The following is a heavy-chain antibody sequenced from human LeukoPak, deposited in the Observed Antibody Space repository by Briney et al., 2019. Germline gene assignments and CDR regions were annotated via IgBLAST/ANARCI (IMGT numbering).Heavy chain of an antibody. Sequence: PGGSLRLSCAASGFTFSSYSMHWVRQAPGKGLEWVAVISYDGSNKYFADSVKGRFTISRDNSKNTLYLQMNSLKTEDTAVYYCTRLHLAGYDYWGQGTLVTVSS. CDR1: GFTFSSYS. CDR3: TRLHLAGYDY. V-gene: IGHV3-30-3*01. CDR2: ISYDGSNK. J-gene: IGHJ4*02. D-gene: IGHD3-9*01.